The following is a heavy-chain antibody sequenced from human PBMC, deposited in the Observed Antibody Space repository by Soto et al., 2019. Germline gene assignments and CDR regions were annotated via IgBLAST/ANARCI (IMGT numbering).Heavy chain of an antibody. V-gene: IGHV1-46*03. J-gene: IGHJ4*02. Sequence: QVQLVQSGAEVKKPGASVKVSCKASGYNFTSYNMHWVRQAPGQGLEWMGIINPGGGSTRYAEKFHDRVTLTRDTSTSTVYIVLSSLRSEDTAVYYCARASQWFGETFDFWGQGALVTVSS. CDR3: ARASQWFGETFDF. CDR1: GYNFTSYN. CDR2: INPGGGST. D-gene: IGHD3-10*01.